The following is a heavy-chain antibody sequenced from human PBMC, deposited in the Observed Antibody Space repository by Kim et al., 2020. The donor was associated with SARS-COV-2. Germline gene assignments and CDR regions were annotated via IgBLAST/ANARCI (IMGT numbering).Heavy chain of an antibody. CDR1: GYTLTELS. V-gene: IGHV1-24*01. CDR3: ATSTSSSSGHAFDI. CDR2: FDPEDGET. D-gene: IGHD6-13*01. J-gene: IGHJ3*02. Sequence: ASVKVSCKVSGYTLTELSMHWVRQAPGKGLEWMGGFDPEDGETIYAQKFQGRVTMTEDTSTDTAYMELSSLRSEDTAVYYCATSTSSSSGHAFDIWGQGTMVTVSS.